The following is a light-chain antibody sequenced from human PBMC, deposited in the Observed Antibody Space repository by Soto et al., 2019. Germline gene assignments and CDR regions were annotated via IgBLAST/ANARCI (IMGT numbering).Light chain of an antibody. J-gene: IGKJ1*01. Sequence: DIQMTQSPASLSASVGDRVTIPCRASQSIGRNLNWYQQKPGKAPTLLIFTSSSLQSGVPSRFSGSGSGTDFILTISSLQPEDFATYYCQQSYSTPPTFGQGTKVEIK. CDR1: QSIGRN. V-gene: IGKV1-39*01. CDR2: TSS. CDR3: QQSYSTPPT.